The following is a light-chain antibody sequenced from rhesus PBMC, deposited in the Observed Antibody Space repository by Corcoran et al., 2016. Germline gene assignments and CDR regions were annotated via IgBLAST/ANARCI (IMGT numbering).Light chain of an antibody. J-gene: IGKJ3*01. V-gene: IGKV1-74*01. CDR1: ENVNSY. CDR2: KAS. CDR3: QQDSTPPFT. Sequence: DIQMTQSPSSLSASVGDRVTITCRASENVNSYLNWYQQKPGKAPKLLIYKASTLQSGVPSRFSGSGSGTDYTFTISSLQSEDVATYYCQQDSTPPFTFGPGTKLDIK.